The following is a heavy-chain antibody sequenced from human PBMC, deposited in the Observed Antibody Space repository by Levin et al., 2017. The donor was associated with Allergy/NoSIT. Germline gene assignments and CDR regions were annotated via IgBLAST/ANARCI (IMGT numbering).Heavy chain of an antibody. D-gene: IGHD6-6*01. V-gene: IGHV3-30*18. J-gene: IGHJ6*02. CDR2: ISYDGSNK. CDR1: GFTFSSYG. CDR3: AKNLLDWYSSSSQAPLNYYDYYGMDV. Sequence: GGSLRLSCAASGFTFSSYGMHWVRQAPGKGLEWVAVISYDGSNKYYADSVKGRFTISRDNSKNTLYLQMNSLRAEDTAVYYCAKNLLDWYSSSSQAPLNYYDYYGMDVWGQGTTVTVSS.